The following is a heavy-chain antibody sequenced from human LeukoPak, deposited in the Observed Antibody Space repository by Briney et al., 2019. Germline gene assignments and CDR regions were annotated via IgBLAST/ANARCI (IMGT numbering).Heavy chain of an antibody. Sequence: PGGSLRLSCAASGFTFSNYGMSWVRQAPGKGLQWVSAISSSGGSTYYVDSVKGRSTISRDNSKNTLYLQMNSLRAEDTAVYYCAKGGEWLVSSAFYYYYMDVWGKGTTVTISS. CDR3: AKGGEWLVSSAFYYYYMDV. V-gene: IGHV3-23*01. CDR1: GFTFSNYG. CDR2: ISSSGGST. J-gene: IGHJ6*03. D-gene: IGHD6-19*01.